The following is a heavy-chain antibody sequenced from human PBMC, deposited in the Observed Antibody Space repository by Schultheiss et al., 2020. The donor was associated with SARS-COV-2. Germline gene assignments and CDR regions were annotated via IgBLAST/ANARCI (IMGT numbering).Heavy chain of an antibody. V-gene: IGHV3-74*01. D-gene: IGHD1-26*01. CDR1: GFTFSRYW. CDR2: VNTDGTST. CDR3: AKVGATGAYYYYYYYMDV. Sequence: GGSLRLSCAASGFTFSRYWMHWVRQVPGKGLVWVSRVNTDGTSTTYADSVKGRFTISRDNAKNTLYLQMNSLRAEDTAVYYCAKVGATGAYYYYYYYMDVWGKGTTVTVSS. J-gene: IGHJ6*03.